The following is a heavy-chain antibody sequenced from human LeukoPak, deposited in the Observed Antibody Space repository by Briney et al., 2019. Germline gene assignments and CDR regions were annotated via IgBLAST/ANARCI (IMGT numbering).Heavy chain of an antibody. CDR3: ARVGDWNDLVY. D-gene: IGHD1-1*01. Sequence: SETLSLTCTVSGGSISSYYWSWIRQPPGKGLEWIGYISYTVTSNYNPSLKSRVTISVDTSKNQFSLKLSSVTAADTAVYYCARVGDWNDLVYWGQGTLVTVSS. V-gene: IGHV4-59*01. CDR2: ISYTVTS. CDR1: GGSISSYY. J-gene: IGHJ4*02.